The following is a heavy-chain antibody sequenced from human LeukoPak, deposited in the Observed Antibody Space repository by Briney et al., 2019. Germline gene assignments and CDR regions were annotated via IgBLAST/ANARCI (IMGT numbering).Heavy chain of an antibody. CDR2: ILTSGTT. V-gene: IGHV4-4*09. Sequence: PSETLSLTCTVSNGSISSYHWSWVRQPPGKGLECIGYILTSGTTNYNPSLKSRLTISVDTSKNRFTLKLSSVTAADTAVYYCARGPAGSTPIYYYYMDVWGKGTTVTVSS. J-gene: IGHJ6*03. D-gene: IGHD6-13*01. CDR3: ARGPAGSTPIYYYYMDV. CDR1: NGSISSYH.